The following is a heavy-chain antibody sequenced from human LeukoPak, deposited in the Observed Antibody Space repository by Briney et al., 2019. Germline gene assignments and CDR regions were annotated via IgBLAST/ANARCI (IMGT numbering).Heavy chain of an antibody. V-gene: IGHV1-3*01. Sequence: GASVKVSCKASGYTFTSYAMHWVRQAPGQRLEWMGWINAGNGNTKYSQKFQGRVTITRDTSASTAYMELSSLRSEDTAVYYCARVRPIIWSGIYGMDVWGQGTTVTVSS. J-gene: IGHJ6*02. D-gene: IGHD3-3*01. CDR3: ARVRPIIWSGIYGMDV. CDR1: GYTFTSYA. CDR2: INAGNGNT.